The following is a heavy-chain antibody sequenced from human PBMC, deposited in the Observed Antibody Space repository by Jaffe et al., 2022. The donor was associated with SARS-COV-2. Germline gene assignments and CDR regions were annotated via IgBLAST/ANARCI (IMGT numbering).Heavy chain of an antibody. CDR3: ARRHGLGSDYRFDP. CDR1: GGSINNYY. V-gene: IGHV4-59*01. CDR2: IYNTGNT. J-gene: IGHJ5*02. D-gene: IGHD3-10*01. Sequence: QVHLQESGPGLVKPSETLSLTCTVSGGSINNYYWTWIRQPPGKGLEWIGYIYNTGNTNYNPSLKSRVTISVDTSKNHFSLRLSSVTAADTAVYYCARRHGLGSDYRFDPWGQGTLVTVSS.